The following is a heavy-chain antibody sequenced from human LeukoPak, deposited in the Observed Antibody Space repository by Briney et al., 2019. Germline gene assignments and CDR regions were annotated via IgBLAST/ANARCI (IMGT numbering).Heavy chain of an antibody. J-gene: IGHJ4*02. V-gene: IGHV4-39*01. CDR3: ARQNYYDSSGYINYFDY. CDR2: IYYSGST. D-gene: IGHD3-22*01. CDR1: GASLSSSSYY. Sequence: SETLSLTRTVSGASLSSSSYYWGWIRQPPGRGLEWIGSIYYSGSTYYHPSLKSRVTISVDTSKNQFSLKLSSVTAADTAVFYCARQNYYDSSGYINYFDYWGLGTLVTVSS.